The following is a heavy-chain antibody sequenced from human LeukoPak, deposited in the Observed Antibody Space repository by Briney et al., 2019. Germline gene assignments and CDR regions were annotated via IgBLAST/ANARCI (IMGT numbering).Heavy chain of an antibody. CDR3: ARGSGYDDDEPIDY. D-gene: IGHD5-12*01. CDR1: GGSISSYY. CDR2: IYTTGST. J-gene: IGHJ4*02. Sequence: SETLSLTCTVSGGSISSYYWTWIRQPAGKGLEWIGRIYTTGSTNYNPSLNSRVTMSVDTSKNQFSLKLSSVTAADTAVYYCARGSGYDDDEPIDYWGRGTLVTVSS. V-gene: IGHV4-4*07.